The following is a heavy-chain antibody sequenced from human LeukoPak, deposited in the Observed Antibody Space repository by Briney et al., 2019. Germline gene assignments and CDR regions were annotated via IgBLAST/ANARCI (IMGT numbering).Heavy chain of an antibody. V-gene: IGHV3-23*01. CDR1: GFTFSSYA. J-gene: IGHJ4*02. Sequence: PGGSLRLSCAASGFTFSSYAMSWVRQAPGKGLEWVSSISGSGGSTYYADSVEGRFTISRDNSKNTLYLQMNSLRAEDTAVYYCAKEGYVTGTHFDYWGQGTLVTVSS. CDR3: AKEGYVTGTHFDY. D-gene: IGHD1-20*01. CDR2: ISGSGGST.